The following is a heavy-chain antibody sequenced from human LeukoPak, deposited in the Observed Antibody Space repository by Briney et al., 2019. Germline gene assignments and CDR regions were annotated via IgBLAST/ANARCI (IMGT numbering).Heavy chain of an antibody. CDR3: ARTFLERITMIVVVSLPDY. D-gene: IGHD3-22*01. CDR2: ISAYNGNT. V-gene: IGHV1-18*01. Sequence: GASVTVSCKASGYTFTSYGISWVRQAPGQGLEWMGWISAYNGNTNYAQKLQGRVTMTTDTSTSTAYMELRSLRSDDTAVYYCARTFLERITMIVVVSLPDYWGQGTLVTVSS. CDR1: GYTFTSYG. J-gene: IGHJ4*02.